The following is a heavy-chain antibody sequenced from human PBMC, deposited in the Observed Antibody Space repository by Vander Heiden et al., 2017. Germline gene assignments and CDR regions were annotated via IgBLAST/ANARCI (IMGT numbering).Heavy chain of an antibody. V-gene: IGHV3-33*01. J-gene: IGHJ4*02. Sequence: SSYGMHWVRQAPGKGLEWVEVIWYDGSNKYYADSVKGRFTISRDNSKNTLYLQMNSLRAEDTDVYYCARGIAAADDYWGQGTLVTVSS. CDR1: SSYG. D-gene: IGHD6-13*01. CDR2: IWYDGSNK. CDR3: ARGIAAADDY.